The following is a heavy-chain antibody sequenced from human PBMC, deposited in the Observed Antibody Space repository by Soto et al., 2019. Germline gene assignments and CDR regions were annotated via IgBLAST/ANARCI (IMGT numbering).Heavy chain of an antibody. CDR2: ISYDGSNK. CDR3: AKDMGFSNTWEHNWFHP. D-gene: IGHD6-13*01. Sequence: GGSLRLSCAASGFTFSSYGMHWVRQAPGKGLEWVAVISYDGSNKYYADSVKGRFTISRDNAKKSLYLQMRSLRPEDTALYYCAKDMGFSNTWEHNWFHPWGQGTLVTVSS. CDR1: GFTFSSYG. V-gene: IGHV3-30*18. J-gene: IGHJ5*02.